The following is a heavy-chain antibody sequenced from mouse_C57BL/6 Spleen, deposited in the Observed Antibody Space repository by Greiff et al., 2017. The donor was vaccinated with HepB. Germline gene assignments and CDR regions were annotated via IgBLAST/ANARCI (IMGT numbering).Heavy chain of an antibody. CDR2: IYPRSGNT. Sequence: VQLQQSGAELARPGASVKLSCKASGYTFTSYGISWVKQRTGQGLEWIGEIYPRSGNTYYNEKLKGKATLTADKSSSTAYMELRSLTSEDSAVYFGARNYYGSSPAWFAYWGQGTLVTVSA. CDR1: GYTFTSYG. J-gene: IGHJ3*01. V-gene: IGHV1-81*01. D-gene: IGHD1-1*01. CDR3: ARNYYGSSPAWFAY.